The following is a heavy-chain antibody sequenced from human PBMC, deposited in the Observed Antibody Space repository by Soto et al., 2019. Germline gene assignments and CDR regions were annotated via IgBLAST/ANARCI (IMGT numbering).Heavy chain of an antibody. CDR2: IYSGGNT. Sequence: EVQLVESGGGLIQPGGSLRLSCAASGFTVSSHYMSWVRQAPGKGLEWVSVIYSGGNTYYADSVKGRFTISRDNSKNTLYLQMNSLRAEDTAVYYCARVTAVRGGNDHWGQRTLVTVSS. J-gene: IGHJ4*02. CDR3: ARVTAVRGGNDH. V-gene: IGHV3-53*01. CDR1: GFTVSSHY. D-gene: IGHD3-10*01.